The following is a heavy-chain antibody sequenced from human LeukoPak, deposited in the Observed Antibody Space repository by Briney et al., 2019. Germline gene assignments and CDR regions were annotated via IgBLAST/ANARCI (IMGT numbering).Heavy chain of an antibody. CDR2: IYHSGST. Sequence: SETLSLTCTVSGGSISSSSYYWGWIRQPPGKGLEWIGSIYHSGSTYYNPSLKSRVTISVDTSKSQFSLKLTSVTAADTAVYYCARGIAAAATYWGQGTLVTVSS. V-gene: IGHV4-39*01. CDR1: GGSISSSSYY. J-gene: IGHJ4*02. CDR3: ARGIAAAATY. D-gene: IGHD6-13*01.